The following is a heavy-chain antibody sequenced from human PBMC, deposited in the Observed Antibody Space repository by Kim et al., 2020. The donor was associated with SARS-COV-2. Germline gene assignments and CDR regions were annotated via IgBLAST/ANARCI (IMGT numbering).Heavy chain of an antibody. V-gene: IGHV3-30*04. CDR1: GFSFSAYT. D-gene: IGHD3-22*01. Sequence: GGSLRLSCAASGFSFSAYTMHWVRQAPGKGLEWVAVISDDGSNKYYAESVKSRFTISRDNSKNTMYLQMNSLRAEDTAVYYCARGRGSSGYYDYRGQGTLVTVSS. CDR2: ISDDGSNK. J-gene: IGHJ4*02. CDR3: ARGRGSSGYYDY.